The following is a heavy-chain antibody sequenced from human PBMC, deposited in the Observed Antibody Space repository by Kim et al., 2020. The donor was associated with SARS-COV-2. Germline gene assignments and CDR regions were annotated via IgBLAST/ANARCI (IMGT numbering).Heavy chain of an antibody. CDR2: ISTAGDT. D-gene: IGHD2-21*01. J-gene: IGHJ3*02. V-gene: IGHV3-13*01. CDR1: GFTFSSYD. CDR3: ARGLDVEGAFDI. Sequence: GGSLRLSCAASGFTFSSYDMQWVRQATGKGLEWVSAISTAGDTYYPGSVKGRFTISRENAKNALYLQMNSLRVGDTAVYFCARGLDVEGAFDIWGQGTMVTVSS.